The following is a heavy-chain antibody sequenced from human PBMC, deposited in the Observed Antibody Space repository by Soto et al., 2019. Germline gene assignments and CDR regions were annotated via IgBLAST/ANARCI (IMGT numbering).Heavy chain of an antibody. CDR1: EFTFSTYA. J-gene: IGHJ4*02. V-gene: IGHV3-23*01. CDR2: ISDSGDLT. CDR3: AKPCVLSITDRPPRFDY. D-gene: IGHD6-6*01. Sequence: GGSLRLSCAASEFTFSTYAMTWVRQAPGRGLQWVATISDSGDLTYYADSVKGRFTISRDNSRNTLYLQMSHLRAEDTALYYCAKPCVLSITDRPPRFDYSRRRTLLTV.